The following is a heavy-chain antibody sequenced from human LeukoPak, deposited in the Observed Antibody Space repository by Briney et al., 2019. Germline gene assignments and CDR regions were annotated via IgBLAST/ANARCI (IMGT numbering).Heavy chain of an antibody. CDR2: MYHSGSA. D-gene: IGHD2-15*01. Sequence: SGTLSLTCDVSRYYISTDYYWGWIRQPPGKGLDWIVSMYHSGSAYYNPSLKRRVTISVDTSKNQFSLKLNSVTAADTAVYYCARGGAVVAVYFDYWGQGTLVTVSS. V-gene: IGHV4-38-2*01. CDR3: ARGGAVVAVYFDY. CDR1: RYYISTDYY. J-gene: IGHJ4*02.